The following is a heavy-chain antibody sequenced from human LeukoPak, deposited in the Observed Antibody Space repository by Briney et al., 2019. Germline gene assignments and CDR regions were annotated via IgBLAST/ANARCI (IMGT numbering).Heavy chain of an antibody. D-gene: IGHD1-1*01. Sequence: PSETLSLTCSVSGDSISSGRNYWGWIRQSPGKGLEWIASIYSSGNTHSNPSLKSRVSISVGTSKNQVSLKLYSVTASDAAIYYCARHLSGTTMSHYFDFWGQGTLVTVSS. CDR1: GDSISSGRNY. CDR3: ARHLSGTTMSHYFDF. J-gene: IGHJ4*02. CDR2: IYSSGNT. V-gene: IGHV4-39*01.